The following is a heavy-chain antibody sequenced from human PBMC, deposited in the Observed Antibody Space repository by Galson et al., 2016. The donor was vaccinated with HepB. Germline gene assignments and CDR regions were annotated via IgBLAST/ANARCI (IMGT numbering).Heavy chain of an antibody. CDR3: ARGKYDSATGPIQL. Sequence: QSGAELKKPGESLKISCKASGFTFTTYHIQWLRQAPGQGLECMGWITPNNGGTNYALKFRGRVTMTRDTSITTAYMELNSLKSDDTAVYYSARGKYDSATGPIQLWGQGTLVSVSS. CDR1: GFTFTTYH. CDR2: ITPNNGGT. J-gene: IGHJ1*01. V-gene: IGHV1-2*02. D-gene: IGHD3/OR15-3a*01.